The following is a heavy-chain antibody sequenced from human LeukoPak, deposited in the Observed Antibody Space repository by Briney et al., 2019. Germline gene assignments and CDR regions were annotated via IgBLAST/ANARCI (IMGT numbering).Heavy chain of an antibody. CDR2: INHSGST. CDR1: GGSFSGYY. J-gene: IGHJ5*02. CDR3: ARAPVTITFGGVPVRVWFDP. D-gene: IGHD3-16*01. Sequence: SETLSLTCAVYGGSFSGYYWSWIRQPPGKGLEWIGEINHSGSTNYNPSLKSRVTISVDTSKNQFSLKLSSVTAADTAVYYCARAPVTITFGGVPVRVWFDPWGQGTLVTVSS. V-gene: IGHV4-34*01.